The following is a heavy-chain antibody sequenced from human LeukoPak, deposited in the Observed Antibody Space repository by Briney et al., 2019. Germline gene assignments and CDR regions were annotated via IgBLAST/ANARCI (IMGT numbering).Heavy chain of an antibody. CDR1: GFTFSNYS. J-gene: IGHJ4*02. D-gene: IGHD2-15*01. CDR3: AVVAATSADY. Sequence: GGSLRLSCAASGFTFSNYSMNWVRPAPGKGLEWVSSISSRSSYIYYADSVKGRFTISRDNAKNSLYLQMNSLRAEDTAVYYCAVVAATSADYWGQGTLVTVSS. CDR2: ISSRSSYI. V-gene: IGHV3-21*01.